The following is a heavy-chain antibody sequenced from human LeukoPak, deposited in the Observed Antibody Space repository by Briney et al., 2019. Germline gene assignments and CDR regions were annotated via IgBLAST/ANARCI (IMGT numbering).Heavy chain of an antibody. CDR1: GFTFSDYY. CDR2: ISNSGSSI. V-gene: IGHV3-11*01. Sequence: KAGGSLRLSCIASGFTFSDYYMSWIRQVPGRGLECVSHISNSGSSIYYADSVKGRFTISRDNGKNSLFLQMNSLRVEDTAVYYCVRGPSDGSLPGYWGQGTLVTVSS. J-gene: IGHJ4*02. D-gene: IGHD3-10*01. CDR3: VRGPSDGSLPGY.